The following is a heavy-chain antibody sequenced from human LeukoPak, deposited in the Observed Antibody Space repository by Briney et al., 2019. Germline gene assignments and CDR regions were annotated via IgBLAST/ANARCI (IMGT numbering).Heavy chain of an antibody. CDR2: IYSSGST. D-gene: IGHD2-15*01. CDR1: GASVSGSNYY. V-gene: IGHV4-39*07. Sequence: PSETLSLTCAVSGASVSGSNYYWGWIRQPPGKGLEWIGNIYSSGSTYYNASLQSRVTISIDTSKNQFSLRLSSVTAADTAVYYCAREVVCPDVWGKGTTVTISS. J-gene: IGHJ6*04. CDR3: AREVVCPDV.